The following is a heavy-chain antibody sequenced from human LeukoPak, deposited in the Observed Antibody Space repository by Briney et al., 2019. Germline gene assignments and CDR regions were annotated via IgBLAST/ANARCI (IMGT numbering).Heavy chain of an antibody. D-gene: IGHD3-3*01. V-gene: IGHV1-2*02. CDR2: INPNSGGT. CDR3: ARGRKCCDFWSGRPDY. CDR1: GYTFTGYY. J-gene: IGHJ4*02. Sequence: GASVKVSCKASGYTFTGYYMHWVRQAPGQGLEWMGWINPNSGGTNYAQKLQGRVTMTRDTSISTAYMELSRLRSDDTAVYYCARGRKCCDFWSGRPDYWGQGTLVTVSS.